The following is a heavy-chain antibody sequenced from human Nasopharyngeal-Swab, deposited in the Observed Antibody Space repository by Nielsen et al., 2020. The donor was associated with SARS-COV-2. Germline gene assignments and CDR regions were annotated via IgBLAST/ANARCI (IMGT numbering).Heavy chain of an antibody. D-gene: IGHD3-3*01. V-gene: IGHV4-31*02. CDR2: IYYSGST. J-gene: IGHJ6*02. CDR3: ARDWILRGWSTYYYYGMDV. Sequence: RQAPGKGLEWIGYIYYSGSTYYNPSLKSRVTISVGTSKNQFPLKLSSVTAADTAVYYCARDWILRGWSTYYYYGMDVWGQGTTVTVSS.